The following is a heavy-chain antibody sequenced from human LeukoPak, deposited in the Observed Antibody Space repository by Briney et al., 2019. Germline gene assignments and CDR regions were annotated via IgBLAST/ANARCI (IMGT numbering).Heavy chain of an antibody. CDR1: GFTVSSNY. CDR3: ARDQPGIP. D-gene: IGHD6-13*01. J-gene: IGHJ4*02. CDR2: IYSGGST. V-gene: IGHV3-53*01. Sequence: GGSLRLSCAASGFTVSSNYMSWVRQAPGKGLEWVSVIYSGGSTFYADSVKGRFSISRDNSKNTLYLQMNSLGAEDTAVYYCARDQPGIPWGQGTLVTVSS.